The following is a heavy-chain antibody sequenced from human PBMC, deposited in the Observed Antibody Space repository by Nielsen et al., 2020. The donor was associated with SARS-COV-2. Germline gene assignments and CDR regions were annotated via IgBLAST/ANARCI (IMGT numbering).Heavy chain of an antibody. CDR1: GFTFSRSW. Sequence: GGSLRLSGAASGFTFSRSWMSWVRQAPGKGLAWVANIKQDGSEKYYVDSVKGRFTISRDNAKNSLSLQMNSLRAEDTAVYYCARESVTGTDAFDIWGQGTVVTVSS. V-gene: IGHV3-7*01. CDR3: ARESVTGTDAFDI. CDR2: IKQDGSEK. D-gene: IGHD6-19*01. J-gene: IGHJ3*02.